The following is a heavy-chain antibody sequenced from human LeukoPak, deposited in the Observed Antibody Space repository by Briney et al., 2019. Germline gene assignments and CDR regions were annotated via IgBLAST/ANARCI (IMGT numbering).Heavy chain of an antibody. CDR1: GGSISSYY. CDR2: IYYSGCT. V-gene: IGHV4-59*08. J-gene: IGHJ6*03. CDR3: ARTVKRYYYYYYMDV. D-gene: IGHD1-1*01. Sequence: PSETLSLTCTVSGGSISSYYWSWIRQPPGKGLEWIGYIYYSGCTNYNPPLKSRVTISVDTSKNQFSLKLSSVTAADTAVYYCARTVKRYYYYYYMDVWGKGTTVTVSS.